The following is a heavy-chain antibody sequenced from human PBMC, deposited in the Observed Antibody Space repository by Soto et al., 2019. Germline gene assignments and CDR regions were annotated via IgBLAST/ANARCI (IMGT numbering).Heavy chain of an antibody. Sequence: QVQLVQSGAEVKKPGSSVKVSCKASGGTFSSYTISWVRQAPGQGLEWMGRIIPILGIANYAQKFQGRVTITADKSTSTAYMELSSRRSEDTAVYYCARGPSPGVVVAAPRWYFDLWGRGTLVTVSS. CDR3: ARGPSPGVVVAAPRWYFDL. CDR1: GGTFSSYT. D-gene: IGHD2-15*01. V-gene: IGHV1-69*02. J-gene: IGHJ2*01. CDR2: IIPILGIA.